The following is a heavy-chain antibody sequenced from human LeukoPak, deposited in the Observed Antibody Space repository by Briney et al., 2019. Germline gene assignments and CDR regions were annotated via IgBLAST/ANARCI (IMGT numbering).Heavy chain of an antibody. Sequence: PGGSLRLSCAASGFSFSSYWMSWVRQAPGKGLEWVATIRPEGTEKYYANSVSGRFTISRDNAKNSLFLQMSNLRAEDTAMFYCARSSRESIYAYAGVFDYWGQGTLVTVSS. D-gene: IGHD3-10*01. CDR1: GFSFSSYW. CDR3: ARSSRESIYAYAGVFDY. V-gene: IGHV3-7*01. CDR2: IRPEGTEK. J-gene: IGHJ4*02.